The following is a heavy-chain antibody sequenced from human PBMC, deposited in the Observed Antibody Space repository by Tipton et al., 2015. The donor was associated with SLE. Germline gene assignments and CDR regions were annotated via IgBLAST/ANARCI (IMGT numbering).Heavy chain of an antibody. V-gene: IGHV3-33*01. CDR2: VWYDGTSE. Sequence: SGFSFNNYGMHWVRQAPGKGPEWVAVVWYDGTSEYYADSVKGRFTISRDNAKNSLYLQMNSLRAEDTAVYYCAREGNYYDSSGLFDYWGQGTLVTVSS. J-gene: IGHJ4*02. CDR1: GFSFNNYG. CDR3: AREGNYYDSSGLFDY. D-gene: IGHD3-22*01.